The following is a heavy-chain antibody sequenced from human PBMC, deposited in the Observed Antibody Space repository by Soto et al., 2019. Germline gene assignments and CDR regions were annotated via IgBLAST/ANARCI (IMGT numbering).Heavy chain of an antibody. Sequence: GGSLRLSCVASGFRFSGSTMNWFRQAPGKGLNWVSSISSSSHYIYYADSLKGRFTISRDNAKNSLFLQMNSLRAEDTAVYYCARDLGEVSALWGQGTLVTVSS. CDR2: ISSSSHYI. CDR1: GFRFSGST. V-gene: IGHV3-21*01. CDR3: ARDLGEVSAL. J-gene: IGHJ4*02. D-gene: IGHD3-10*01.